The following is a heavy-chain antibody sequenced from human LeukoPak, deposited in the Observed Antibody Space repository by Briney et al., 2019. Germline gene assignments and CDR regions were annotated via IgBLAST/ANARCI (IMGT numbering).Heavy chain of an antibody. CDR3: ARGLKYSSGWYYFDY. V-gene: IGHV3-53*01. CDR2: IYSGGST. D-gene: IGHD6-19*01. Sequence: GGSLRLSCAASGFTVSNNYMNWVRQAPGKGLEWVSVIYSGGSTYYADSVKGRFTISRDNSKNTLYLQMNSLRAEDTAVYYCARGLKYSSGWYYFDYWGKGTLVIVSS. CDR1: GFTVSNNY. J-gene: IGHJ4*02.